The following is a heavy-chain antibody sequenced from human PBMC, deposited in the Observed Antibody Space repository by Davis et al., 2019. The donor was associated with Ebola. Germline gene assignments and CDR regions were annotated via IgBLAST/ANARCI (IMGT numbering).Heavy chain of an antibody. CDR3: ANSYYYDSSGYFYYYYGMDV. CDR2: ILHDGSNK. Sequence: GESLKISCAASGFTFSSYGMYWVRQATGKGLEWVAFILHDGSNKYYADSVKGRFTISRDNSKNTLYLQMNSLRAEDTAVYYCANSYYYDSSGYFYYYYGMDVWGQGTTVTVSS. D-gene: IGHD3-22*01. CDR1: GFTFSSYG. J-gene: IGHJ6*02. V-gene: IGHV3-30*02.